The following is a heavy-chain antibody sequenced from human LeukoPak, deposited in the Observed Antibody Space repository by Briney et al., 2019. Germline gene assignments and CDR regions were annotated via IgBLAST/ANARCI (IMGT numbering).Heavy chain of an antibody. CDR3: ARVPVGATPFYYFDY. D-gene: IGHD1-26*01. Sequence: GGSLRLSCAASGFTFSSYWIHWVRQAPGKGLVWVSRINIDGSTTNYADSVKGRFTISRDNAKNTLYLQMNSLRAEDTAVYHCARVPVGATPFYYFDYWGQGTLVTVSS. V-gene: IGHV3-74*01. CDR2: INIDGSTT. CDR1: GFTFSSYW. J-gene: IGHJ4*02.